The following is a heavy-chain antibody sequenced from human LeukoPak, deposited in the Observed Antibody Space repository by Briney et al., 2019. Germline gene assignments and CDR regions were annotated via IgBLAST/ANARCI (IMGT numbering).Heavy chain of an antibody. CDR2: ISSSSSYI. D-gene: IGHD6-19*01. CDR3: ARAIAVAGLVDY. J-gene: IGHJ4*02. V-gene: IGHV3-21*01. Sequence: VSSISSSSSYIYYADSVKGRFTISRDNAKNSLYLQMNSLRAEDTAVYYCARAIAVAGLVDYWGQGTLVTVSS.